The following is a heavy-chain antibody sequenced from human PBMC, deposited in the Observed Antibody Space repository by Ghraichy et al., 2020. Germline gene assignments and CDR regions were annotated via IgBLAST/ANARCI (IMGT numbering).Heavy chain of an antibody. V-gene: IGHV3-66*01. CDR1: GFTVSNSY. J-gene: IGHJ3*01. Sequence: GESLNISCAASGFTVSNSYMSWVRQPPGRGLEWVATIYIGGSTYYVDSVKGRFAISRDKSRNTLFLQMNGLRPDDTAVYFCVKPNSDWLGAFDSWGRGTMVTVSS. CDR2: IYIGGST. D-gene: IGHD2-21*01. CDR3: VKPNSDWLGAFDS.